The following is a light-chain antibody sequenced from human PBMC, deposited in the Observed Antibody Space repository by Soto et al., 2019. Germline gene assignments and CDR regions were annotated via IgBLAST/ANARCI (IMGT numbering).Light chain of an antibody. Sequence: QSALTHPPSVSGSPGQSVTISCTGTSSDVGSYNRVSWYQQPPGTAPKLMIYEVSTRPSGVPDRVSGSKSGNTASLTISGLQPEDEADYYCNSYTSSNTYVFGTGTQLTVL. CDR1: SSDVGSYNR. J-gene: IGLJ1*01. CDR3: NSYTSSNTYV. V-gene: IGLV2-18*02. CDR2: EVS.